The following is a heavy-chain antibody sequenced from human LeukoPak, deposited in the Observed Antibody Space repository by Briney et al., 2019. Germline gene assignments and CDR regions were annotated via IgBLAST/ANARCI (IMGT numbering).Heavy chain of an antibody. Sequence: SETLSLTCTVSGGSISSSSYYWGWLRQPPGKGLEWIGSIYYSGSTYYNPSLKSRVTISVDTSKNQFSLKLSSVTAADTAVYYCARLGYSSGWAKSLYYFDYWGQGTLVTVSS. J-gene: IGHJ4*02. CDR2: IYYSGST. V-gene: IGHV4-39*01. D-gene: IGHD6-19*01. CDR1: GGSISSSSYY. CDR3: ARLGYSSGWAKSLYYFDY.